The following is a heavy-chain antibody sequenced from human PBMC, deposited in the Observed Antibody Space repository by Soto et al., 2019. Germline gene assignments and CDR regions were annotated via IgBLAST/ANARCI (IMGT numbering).Heavy chain of an antibody. CDR3: ARDHRYCSGSSCRPNYYYYGMDV. J-gene: IGHJ6*02. V-gene: IGHV3-21*01. CDR1: GFTFSSYS. D-gene: IGHD2-15*01. CDR2: ISGTSDYI. Sequence: GGSLRLSCAASGFTFSSYSMNWVRQAPGRGLEWVAAISGTSDYIYYADSVKGRFTISRDNAKTSLYIQMNSLRAEGTAVYYCARDHRYCSGSSCRPNYYYYGMDVWGQGTTVTVS.